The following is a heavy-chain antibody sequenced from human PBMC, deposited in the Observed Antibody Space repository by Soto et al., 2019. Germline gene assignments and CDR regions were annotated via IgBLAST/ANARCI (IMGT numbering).Heavy chain of an antibody. CDR2: IRSKANSYAT. Sequence: PGGSLRLSCAASGFTFSGSAMHWVRQASGKGLEWVGRIRSKANSYATAYAASVKGRFTISRDDSKNTAYLQMNSLKTEDTAVYFFTRRPMGVAVAGNFAFDIWGQGTMVTVSS. D-gene: IGHD6-19*01. V-gene: IGHV3-73*01. J-gene: IGHJ3*02. CDR1: GFTFSGSA. CDR3: TRRPMGVAVAGNFAFDI.